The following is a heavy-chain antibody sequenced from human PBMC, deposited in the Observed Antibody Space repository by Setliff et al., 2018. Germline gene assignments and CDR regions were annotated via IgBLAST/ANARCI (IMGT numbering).Heavy chain of an antibody. CDR1: GFTFSDYA. Sequence: ETLSLSCAASGFTFSDYAMSWVRQAPGKGLEWVSTITIDDAYSYYADSVKGRFAISRDNSKNTLSLQMNSLRAEDTAVYYCAKDQPHKYDSSGSAPIDYWGQGTLVTVSS. CDR2: ITIDDAYS. D-gene: IGHD3-22*01. J-gene: IGHJ4*02. CDR3: AKDQPHKYDSSGSAPIDY. V-gene: IGHV3-23*01.